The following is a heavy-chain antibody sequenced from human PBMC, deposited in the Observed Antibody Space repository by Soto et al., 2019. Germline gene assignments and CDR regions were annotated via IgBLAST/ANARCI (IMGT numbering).Heavy chain of an antibody. CDR2: IWYDGSNK. V-gene: IGHV3-33*01. CDR3: ARELRSYCSGWYWDGAFDI. D-gene: IGHD6-19*01. J-gene: IGHJ3*02. CDR1: GFTFSSYG. Sequence: QVQLVESGGCVVQPGRSLRLSCAASGFTFSSYGMHWVRQAPGKGLEWVAVIWYDGSNKYYADSVKGRFTISRDNSKNTLYLQMNSLRAEDTAVYYCARELRSYCSGWYWDGAFDIWGQGTMVTVSS.